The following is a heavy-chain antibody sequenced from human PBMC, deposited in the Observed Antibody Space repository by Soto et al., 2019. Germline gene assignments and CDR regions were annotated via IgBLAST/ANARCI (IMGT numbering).Heavy chain of an antibody. J-gene: IGHJ6*02. Sequence: SETLSLTCTVSGYSISSGYYWGWIRQPPGKGLEWIGYIYYSGSTNYNPSLKSRVTISVDTSKNQFSLKLSSVTAADTAVYYCARGETGSSWYRYYYYGMDVWGQGTTVTVSS. CDR3: ARGETGSSWYRYYYYGMDV. CDR2: IYYSGST. D-gene: IGHD6-13*01. CDR1: GYSISSGYY. V-gene: IGHV4-61*01.